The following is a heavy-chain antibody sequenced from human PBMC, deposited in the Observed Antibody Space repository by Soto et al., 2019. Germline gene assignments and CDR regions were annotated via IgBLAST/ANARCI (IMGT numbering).Heavy chain of an antibody. J-gene: IGHJ4*02. CDR3: TADSRTQSAPFFDY. CDR2: IKSKTDEETI. CDR1: GFTFSKAW. Sequence: VGSLRLSCAASGFTFSKAWMNWVRQAPGKGLEWVGRIKSKTDEETIIYAAPMEGRITISRDDTKNTLYLQMNSLKTEDTAVYYCTADSRTQSAPFFDYWGQGILVTVSS. V-gene: IGHV3-15*01.